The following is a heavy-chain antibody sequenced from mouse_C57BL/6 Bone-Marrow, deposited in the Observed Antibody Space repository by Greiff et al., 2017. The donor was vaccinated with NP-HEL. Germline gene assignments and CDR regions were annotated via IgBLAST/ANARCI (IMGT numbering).Heavy chain of an antibody. D-gene: IGHD1-1*01. CDR1: GYTFTSYW. V-gene: IGHV1-69*01. J-gene: IGHJ1*03. CDR2: IDPSDSYT. CDR3: ARGDYYGSSWYFDV. Sequence: VQLQQPGAELVMPGASVKLSCKASGYTFTSYWMHWVKQRPGQGLEWIGEIDPSDSYTNYNQKFKGKSTLTVDKSSSTAYVQLSSLTSEDSAVYYCARGDYYGSSWYFDVWGTGTTVTVSS.